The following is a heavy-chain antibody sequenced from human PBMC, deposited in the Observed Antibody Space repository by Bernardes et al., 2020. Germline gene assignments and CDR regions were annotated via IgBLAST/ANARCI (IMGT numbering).Heavy chain of an antibody. CDR3: ARKRSPYYGSGFDWFDP. Sequence: GGSLRLSCAASGFTFSSYGMHWVRQAPGKGLEWVAVIWYDGSNKYYADSVKGRFTISRDNSKNTLYLQMNSLRAEDTAVYYCARKRSPYYGSGFDWFDPWGQGTLVTVSS. CDR2: IWYDGSNK. J-gene: IGHJ5*02. V-gene: IGHV3-33*01. CDR1: GFTFSSYG. D-gene: IGHD3-10*01.